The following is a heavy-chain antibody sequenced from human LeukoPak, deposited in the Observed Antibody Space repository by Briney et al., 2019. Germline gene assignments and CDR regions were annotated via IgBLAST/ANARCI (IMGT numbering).Heavy chain of an antibody. CDR2: ISYDGSNK. D-gene: IGHD3-3*01. J-gene: IGHJ3*02. Sequence: QPGGSLRLSCAASGFTFSSYAMHWVRQAPGKGLEWVAVISYDGSNKYYADSVKGRFTISRDNSKNTLYLQMNSLRAEDTAVYYCARGRGIGVVIIDAFDIWGQGTMVTVSS. CDR3: ARGRGIGVVIIDAFDI. V-gene: IGHV3-30-3*01. CDR1: GFTFSSYA.